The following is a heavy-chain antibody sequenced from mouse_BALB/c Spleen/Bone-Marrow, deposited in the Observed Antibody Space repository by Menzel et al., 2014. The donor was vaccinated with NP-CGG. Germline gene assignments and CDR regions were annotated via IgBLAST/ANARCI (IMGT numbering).Heavy chain of an antibody. Sequence: VKLMESGPGLVAPSQSLSITCTVSGFSLXGYGVHWVRQPPGKGLEWLGVIWAGGSTNYNSALMSRLSISKDNSKSQVFLKMNSLQTDDTAMYYCARGLQYYAMDYWGQGTSVTVSS. D-gene: IGHD2-4*01. CDR1: GFSLXGYG. V-gene: IGHV2-9*02. CDR3: ARGLQYYAMDY. CDR2: IWAGGST. J-gene: IGHJ4*01.